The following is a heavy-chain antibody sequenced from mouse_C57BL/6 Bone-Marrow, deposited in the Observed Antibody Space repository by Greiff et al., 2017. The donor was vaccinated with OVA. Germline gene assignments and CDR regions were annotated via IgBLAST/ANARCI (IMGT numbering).Heavy chain of an antibody. D-gene: IGHD1-1*01. CDR1: GYAFTNYL. Sequence: VQLQQSGAELVRPGTSVKVSCKASGYAFTNYLIEWVKQRPGQGLEWIGVINPGSGGTTYNEKFKGKATLTADKSSSTAYMQLSSLTSADSAVYFCAGRPLLRDFDYWGQGTTLTVSS. J-gene: IGHJ2*01. V-gene: IGHV1-54*01. CDR2: INPGSGGT. CDR3: AGRPLLRDFDY.